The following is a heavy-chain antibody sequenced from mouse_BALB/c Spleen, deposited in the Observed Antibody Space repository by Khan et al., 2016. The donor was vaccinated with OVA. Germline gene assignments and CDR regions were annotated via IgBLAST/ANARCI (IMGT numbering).Heavy chain of an antibody. V-gene: IGHV3-2*02. CDR2: ISYSGST. Sequence: EVQLQESGPGLVKPSQSLSLTCTVTGYSITSGYGWNWIRQFPGNKLEWMGYISYSGSTNSNPSLKSRISTTRDTSKNQFFLQLNSETTEDTSTYYWARTAGIKYWGQGTTLTVSS. CDR3: ARTAGIKY. D-gene: IGHD1-2*01. CDR1: GYSITSGYG. J-gene: IGHJ2*01.